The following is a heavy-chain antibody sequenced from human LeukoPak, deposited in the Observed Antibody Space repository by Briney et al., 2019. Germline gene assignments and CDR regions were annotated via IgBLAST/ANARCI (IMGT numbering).Heavy chain of an antibody. CDR3: ARAHCSNGPPYYFYYYMDV. D-gene: IGHD4-11*01. V-gene: IGHV3-33*01. Sequence: GGSLRLSCAASGFTFNSYGMHWVRQSPGKGLESVAVIYYDGSNKYYADSVKGRFTISRDNSKNTLDLQMNSLRADDTAVYYCARAHCSNGPPYYFYYYMDVWGKGTTVTVSS. J-gene: IGHJ6*03. CDR2: IYYDGSNK. CDR1: GFTFNSYG.